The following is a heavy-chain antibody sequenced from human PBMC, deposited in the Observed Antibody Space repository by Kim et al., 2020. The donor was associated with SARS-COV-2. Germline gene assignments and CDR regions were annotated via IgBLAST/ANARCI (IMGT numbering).Heavy chain of an antibody. V-gene: IGHV3-64D*09. CDR1: GFTFSSHV. CDR3: VRDDMAGSFDS. J-gene: IGHJ4*02. Sequence: GGSLRLSCSASGFTFSSHVMHWVRHIPGKGLEYVSLINNHGDNTRYTDSLNGRFTISRDNSENMLFLQMASLTPEDTAVYYCVRDDMAGSFDSWGQGTLVTVSS. CDR2: INNHGDNT. D-gene: IGHD6-19*01.